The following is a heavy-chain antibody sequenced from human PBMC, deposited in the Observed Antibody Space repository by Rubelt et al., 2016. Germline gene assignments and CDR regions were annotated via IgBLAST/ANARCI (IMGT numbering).Heavy chain of an antibody. CDR3: TEGLSF. J-gene: IGHJ3*01. CDR1: GFTFGNAW. Sequence: EVQLVESGGGLVQPGDSLRLSCAASGFTFGNAWMSWVRQAPGKGLDWIGRIRSKSDGGTTDYAAPGSGRFTISRDDSKNTLYLQRNSRKSEDTGVYYCTEGLSFWGQGTMVTVSS. V-gene: IGHV3-15*05. CDR2: IRSKSDGGTT.